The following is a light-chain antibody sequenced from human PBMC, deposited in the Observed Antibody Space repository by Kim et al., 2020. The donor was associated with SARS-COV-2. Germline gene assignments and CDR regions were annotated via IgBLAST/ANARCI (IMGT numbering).Light chain of an antibody. CDR1: QSVSSNY. V-gene: IGKV3-20*01. Sequence: EIVLTQSPGTLSLSPGERATLSCRASQSVSSNYLAWYQAKPGQAPRLLIFGASSRATGIPDRFSGSGSGTDFTLTISRLEPEDFAVYYCQQYGSSPDTFGQGTKLEI. CDR2: GAS. CDR3: QQYGSSPDT. J-gene: IGKJ2*01.